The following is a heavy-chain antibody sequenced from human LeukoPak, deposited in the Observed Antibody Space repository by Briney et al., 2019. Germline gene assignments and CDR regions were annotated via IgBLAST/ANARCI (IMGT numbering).Heavy chain of an antibody. CDR1: GFTFSSYA. CDR3: AKDSAKKYDDY. CDR2: ISYDGSNK. D-gene: IGHD2/OR15-2a*01. V-gene: IGHV3-30*04. Sequence: GGSLRLSCAASGFTFSSYAMHWVRQAPGKGLEWVAVISYDGSNKYYADSVKGRFTISRDNSKNTLYLQMNSLRAEDTAVYYCAKDSAKKYDDYWGQGTLVTVSS. J-gene: IGHJ4*02.